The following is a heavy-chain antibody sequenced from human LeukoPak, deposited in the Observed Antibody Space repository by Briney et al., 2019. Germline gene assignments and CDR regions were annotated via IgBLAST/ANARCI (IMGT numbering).Heavy chain of an antibody. V-gene: IGHV1-69*05. D-gene: IGHD4-17*01. J-gene: IGHJ6*03. CDR1: GGTFSSYA. CDR2: IIPIFGTA. CDR3: ARSGHDCGDYYYYYMDV. Sequence: ASVKVSCKASGGTFSSYAISWVRQAPGQGLEWMGRIIPIFGTANYAQKFQGRVTITTDESTSTAYMELSSLRSEDTAVYYCARSGHDCGDYYYYYMDVWGKGTTVTVSS.